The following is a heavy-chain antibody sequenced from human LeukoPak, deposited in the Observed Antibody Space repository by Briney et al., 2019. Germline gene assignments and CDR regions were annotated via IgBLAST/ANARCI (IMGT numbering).Heavy chain of an antibody. D-gene: IGHD6-13*01. CDR3: YSSWYGGVAFDI. CDR1: GFTFSSYS. Sequence: KSGGSLRLSCAASGFTFSSYSMNWVRQAPGKGLEWVSSISSSSSYIYYADSVKGRFTISRDNAKNSLYLQMNSLRAEDTAVYYCYSSWYGGVAFDIWGQGTMVTVSS. V-gene: IGHV3-21*01. CDR2: ISSSSSYI. J-gene: IGHJ3*02.